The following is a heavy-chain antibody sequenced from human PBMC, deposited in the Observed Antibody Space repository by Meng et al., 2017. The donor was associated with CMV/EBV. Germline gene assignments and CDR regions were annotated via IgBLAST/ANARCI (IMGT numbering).Heavy chain of an antibody. CDR2: IIPILGIA. D-gene: IGHD3-22*01. CDR1: GGTFSSYT. CDR3: ARNYYDSSGPTTMNTGFDY. V-gene: IGHV1-69*02. Sequence: SVKVSCKASGGTFSSYTISWVRQAPGQGLEWMGRIIPILGIANYAQKFQGRVTITADKSTSTAYMELSSLRSEDTAVYYCARNYYDSSGPTTMNTGFDYWGQGTLVTVSS. J-gene: IGHJ4*02.